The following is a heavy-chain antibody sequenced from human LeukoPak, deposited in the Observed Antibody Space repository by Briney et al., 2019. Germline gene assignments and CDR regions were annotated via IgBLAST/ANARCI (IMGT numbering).Heavy chain of an antibody. Sequence: SETLSLTCSVSGGSISASSHYCAWVRQPPGEGREWIVSVYYTGSIRYNTSLKSRVTISVAMSKNDLFLTLSSVTAADTAFYYCARRDYSAWFDHWGQGILVTVSP. CDR1: GGSISASSHY. J-gene: IGHJ5*02. CDR2: VYYTGSI. V-gene: IGHV4-39*01. D-gene: IGHD2-21*01. CDR3: ARRDYSAWFDH.